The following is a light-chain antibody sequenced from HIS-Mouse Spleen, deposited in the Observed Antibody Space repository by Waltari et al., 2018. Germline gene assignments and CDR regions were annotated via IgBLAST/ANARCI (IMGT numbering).Light chain of an antibody. CDR2: AAX. V-gene: IGKV1-9*01. CDR3: QQLNSYPPT. Sequence: DIXLXXSPXXLXAXXXXXVTXTXXASQGXXSYLAWYKQKPGKAPKLLIYAAXTLQXXXXXXXSGXGXXXXXXXXXXSLQPEDFATYYCQQLNSYPPTFGQGTKVEIK. CDR1: QGXXSY. J-gene: IGKJ1*01.